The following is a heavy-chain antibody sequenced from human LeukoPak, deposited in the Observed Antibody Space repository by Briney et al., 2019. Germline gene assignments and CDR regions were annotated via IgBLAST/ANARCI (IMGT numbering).Heavy chain of an antibody. D-gene: IGHD6-13*01. CDR1: GGSFSSGSYY. J-gene: IGHJ4*02. Sequence: SETLSLTCSVSGGSFSSGSYYWSWLRQPPGMGLEWIGYIYYSGSTNYNPSLKSRVTISVDTSKNQFSLKLTSVTAADTAVYYCARDSEDGIDYWGQGTLVTVSS. V-gene: IGHV4-61*01. CDR2: IYYSGST. CDR3: ARDSEDGIDY.